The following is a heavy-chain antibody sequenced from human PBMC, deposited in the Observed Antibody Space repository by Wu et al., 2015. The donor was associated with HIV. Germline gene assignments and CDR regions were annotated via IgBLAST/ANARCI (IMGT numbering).Heavy chain of an antibody. CDR3: ARLQSLSGFYSNADY. J-gene: IGHJ4*02. CDR1: GYTFTDYY. D-gene: IGHD3-22*01. CDR2: INPNRGGT. V-gene: IGHV1-2*02. Sequence: QLLQSGAEVKKPGASVMVSCKASGYTFTDYYMYWVRQAPGQGLEWMGWINPNRGGTKYAQKFQGRVTMTRDTAVSTAYMELNSLRSDDTAVYYCARLQSLSGFYSNADYWGQGTLVTVSS.